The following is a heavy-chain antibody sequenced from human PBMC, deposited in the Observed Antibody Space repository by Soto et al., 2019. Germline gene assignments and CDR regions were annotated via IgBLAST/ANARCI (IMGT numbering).Heavy chain of an antibody. Sequence: GGSLRLSCASSVFTFSSYSINCVRQAPGKGLEWVSSISSSSSYIYYADSVKGRFTISRDNAKNSLYLQMNSLRAEDTAVYYCARDSPVGVGTGGEIDYWGQGTLVTVSS. CDR3: ARDSPVGVGTGGEIDY. J-gene: IGHJ4*02. CDR2: ISSSSSYI. D-gene: IGHD3-16*01. V-gene: IGHV3-21*01. CDR1: VFTFSSYS.